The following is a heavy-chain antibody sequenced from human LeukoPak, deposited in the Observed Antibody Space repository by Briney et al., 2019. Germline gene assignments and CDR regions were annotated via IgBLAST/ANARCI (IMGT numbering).Heavy chain of an antibody. Sequence: PGGSLRLSCAASGFTFSSYAIGSVRQAPGKGLEWVSAISGSGGSTYYADSVKGRFTISRGNSKNTLYLQMNSLRAEGTAVYYCAKTEMIFPDWGQGTLVTVSS. CDR2: ISGSGGST. V-gene: IGHV3-23*01. CDR3: AKTEMIFPD. D-gene: IGHD3-9*01. J-gene: IGHJ4*02. CDR1: GFTFSSYA.